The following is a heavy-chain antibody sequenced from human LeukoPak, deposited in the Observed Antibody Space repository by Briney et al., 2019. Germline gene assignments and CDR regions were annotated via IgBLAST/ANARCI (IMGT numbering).Heavy chain of an antibody. D-gene: IGHD5-24*01. CDR1: GFTFSSYW. V-gene: IGHV3-7*01. Sequence: PGGSLRLSCAASGFTFSSYWMSWVRQAPGKWLEWVANIKQDGSEKYYVDSVKGRFTISRDNAKNSLYLQMNSLRAEDTAVYYCARTKEMASISYFDSWGQGTLVTVSS. J-gene: IGHJ4*02. CDR2: IKQDGSEK. CDR3: ARTKEMASISYFDS.